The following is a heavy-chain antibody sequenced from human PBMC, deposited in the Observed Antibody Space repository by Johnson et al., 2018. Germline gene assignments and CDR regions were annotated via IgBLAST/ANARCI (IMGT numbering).Heavy chain of an antibody. CDR1: GFTFSSYG. CDR3: AKGDYGGKKQDAFDI. J-gene: IGHJ3*02. Sequence: QVQLVEAGGGVVQPGRSLRLSCAASGFTFSSYGMHWVRQAPGQGLEWGAVISYDGSNKYYADSVKGRFTISRDNSKNTLYLQMNSLRAEDTAVSYCAKGDYGGKKQDAFDIWGQGTMVTVSS. CDR2: ISYDGSNK. D-gene: IGHD4-23*01. V-gene: IGHV3-30*18.